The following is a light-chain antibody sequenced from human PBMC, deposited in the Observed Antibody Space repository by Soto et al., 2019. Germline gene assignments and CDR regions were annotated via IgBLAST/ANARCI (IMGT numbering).Light chain of an antibody. V-gene: IGKV1-5*03. CDR1: QSISSW. J-gene: IGKJ1*01. CDR2: KAS. CDR3: QQYNSYSQT. Sequence: PSTLSASVGDRVTITCRASQSISSWLAWYQQKPGKAPKLLIYKASSLESGVPSRFSGSGSGTEFTLTISSLQPDDFATYYCQQYNSYSQTFGQGTKVDIK.